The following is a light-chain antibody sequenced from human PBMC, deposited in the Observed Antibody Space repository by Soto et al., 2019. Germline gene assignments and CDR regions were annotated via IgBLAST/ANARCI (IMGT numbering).Light chain of an antibody. CDR3: LSYDSSLSGLAV. Sequence: QPVLTQPPSVSGAPGQRVTISCTGSSSNIGAGYDVHWYQQFPGTVPKLLIYGNTNRPSGVPDRFSGSKSGASASLAISGLQAEDEADYYCLSYDSSLSGLAVFGGGTKLTVL. CDR1: SSNIGAGYD. CDR2: GNT. J-gene: IGLJ2*01. V-gene: IGLV1-40*01.